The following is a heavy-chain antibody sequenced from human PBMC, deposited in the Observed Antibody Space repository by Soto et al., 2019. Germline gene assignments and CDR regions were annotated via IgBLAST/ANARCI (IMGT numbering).Heavy chain of an antibody. J-gene: IGHJ5*02. D-gene: IGHD4-17*01. CDR1: GHTFTTYG. Sequence: QVQLVQSGAEVKKPGASVKVSCKVSGHTFTTYGISWVRQAPGQGLEWLGWISADNGNTKYAQKVQGRVTMTRDTSTSTAYMELRSLRSDDTAVYYCAREAVTPDWFDPWGQGTLVTVSS. V-gene: IGHV1-18*01. CDR2: ISADNGNT. CDR3: AREAVTPDWFDP.